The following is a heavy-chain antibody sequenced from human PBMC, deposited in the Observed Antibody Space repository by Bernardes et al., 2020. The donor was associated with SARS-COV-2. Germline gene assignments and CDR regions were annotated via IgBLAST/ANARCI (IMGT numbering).Heavy chain of an antibody. Sequence: SVKVSCKASGYTFTGYYMHWVRQAPGQGLEWMGWINPNSGGTNYAQKFQGRVTMTRDTSISTAYMELSRLRSDDTAVYYCAREDAVAGTDYYYGMDVWGQGTTVTVSS. CDR2: INPNSGGT. V-gene: IGHV1-2*02. CDR1: GYTFTGYY. J-gene: IGHJ6*02. D-gene: IGHD6-19*01. CDR3: AREDAVAGTDYYYGMDV.